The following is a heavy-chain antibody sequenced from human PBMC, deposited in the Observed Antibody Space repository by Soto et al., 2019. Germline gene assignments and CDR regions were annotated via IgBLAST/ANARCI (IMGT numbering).Heavy chain of an antibody. V-gene: IGHV1-46*01. CDR2: INPSGGST. J-gene: IGHJ4*02. Sequence: GASVKVSCKASGYTFTSYYMHWVRQAPGQGLEWMGIINPSGGSTSYAQKFQGRVTMTRDTSTSTVYMELSSLRSEDTAVYYCARLNYSDSSGYYYYFDYWGQGTLVTVSS. CDR3: ARLNYSDSSGYYYYFDY. CDR1: GYTFTSYY. D-gene: IGHD3-22*01.